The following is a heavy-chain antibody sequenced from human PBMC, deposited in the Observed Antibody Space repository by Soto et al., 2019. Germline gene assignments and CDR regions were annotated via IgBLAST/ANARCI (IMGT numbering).Heavy chain of an antibody. CDR1: GGSISSSSYY. D-gene: IGHD3-10*01. V-gene: IGHV4-39*01. Sequence: SETLSLTCTVSGGSISSSSYYWGWIRQPPGKGLEWIGSIYYSGSTYYNKSLKSRVTISVDTSKNQFSLKLSSVTAADTAVYYCAGSGSYYILYYYGMDVWGQGTTVTVSS. CDR2: IYYSGST. J-gene: IGHJ6*02. CDR3: AGSGSYYILYYYGMDV.